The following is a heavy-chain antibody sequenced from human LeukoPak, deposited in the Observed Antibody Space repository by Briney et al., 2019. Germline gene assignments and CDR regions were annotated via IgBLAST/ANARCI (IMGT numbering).Heavy chain of an antibody. J-gene: IGHJ4*02. D-gene: IGHD1-26*01. CDR1: GFTFSSYG. Sequence: PGGSLRLSCAASGFTFSSYGMHWVRQAPGKGLEWVAFIRYDGSNKYNADSVKGRFTISRDNSKNTLYLQMNSLRAEDTAAYYCAKEGNSGSYPCDYWGQGTLVTVSS. CDR3: AKEGNSGSYPCDY. V-gene: IGHV3-30*02. CDR2: IRYDGSNK.